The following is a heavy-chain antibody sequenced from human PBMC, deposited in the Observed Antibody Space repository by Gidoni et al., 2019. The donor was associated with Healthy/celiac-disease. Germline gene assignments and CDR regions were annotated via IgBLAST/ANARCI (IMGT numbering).Heavy chain of an antibody. D-gene: IGHD3-10*02. CDR1: GFTFSSYA. CDR2: ISYDGSNK. Sequence: QVQLVASGGGVVQPGRSLRLSCAAPGFTFSSYAMHWVRQAPGKGLGWVAVISYDGSNKYYADSVKGRFTISRDNSKNTLYLQMNSLRAEDTAVYYCARDYLRGGEEMNDAFDIWGQGTMVTVSS. J-gene: IGHJ3*02. V-gene: IGHV3-30-3*01. CDR3: ARDYLRGGEEMNDAFDI.